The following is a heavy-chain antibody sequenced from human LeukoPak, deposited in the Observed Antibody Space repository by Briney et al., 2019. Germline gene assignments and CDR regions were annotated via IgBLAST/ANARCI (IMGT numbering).Heavy chain of an antibody. J-gene: IGHJ4*02. Sequence: PSETPSLTCTVSGGSISSGGYYWSWIRQHPGKGLEWIGYIYYSGSTYYNPSLKSRVTISVDTSKNQFSLKLSSVTAADTAVYYCASGTYYYDSSGYYRYFDYWGQGTLVTVSS. D-gene: IGHD3-22*01. CDR1: GGSISSGGYY. CDR3: ASGTYYYDSSGYYRYFDY. V-gene: IGHV4-31*03. CDR2: IYYSGST.